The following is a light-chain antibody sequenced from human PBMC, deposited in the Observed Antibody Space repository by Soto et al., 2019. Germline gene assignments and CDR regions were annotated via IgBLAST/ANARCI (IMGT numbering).Light chain of an antibody. J-gene: IGKJ1*01. CDR3: QQYYSTPQT. CDR2: WAS. Sequence: DIVMTQSPDSLAVSLGERATINCKSSQSVLYSSNHKNYLDWYQQKPGQPPKLLIYWASTRESGVPDRFSGSGSGTDFALTISSLQAEDAAIYYCQQYYSTPQTFGQGTKVEIK. V-gene: IGKV4-1*01. CDR1: QSVLYSSNHKNY.